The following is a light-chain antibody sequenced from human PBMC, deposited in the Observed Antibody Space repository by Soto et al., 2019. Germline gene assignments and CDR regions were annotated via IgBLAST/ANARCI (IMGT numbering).Light chain of an antibody. V-gene: IGKV2-28*01. CDR3: MQALQTPYT. Sequence: DSVMTQSPLSLPVTPGEPASISCRSSQSLLHSNGYNYLDWYLQKPGQSPQLLIYLGSNRASGVPARFSGSGSGTDFTLKISRVEAEDVGVYYCMQALQTPYTFGQGTKLEIK. CDR2: LGS. CDR1: QSLLHSNGYNY. J-gene: IGKJ2*01.